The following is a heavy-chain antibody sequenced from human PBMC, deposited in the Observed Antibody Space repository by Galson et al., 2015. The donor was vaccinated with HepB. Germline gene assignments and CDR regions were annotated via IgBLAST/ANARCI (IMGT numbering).Heavy chain of an antibody. CDR3: ARWGEDIVVVPAASWLRGHNYYYGMDV. V-gene: IGHV1-18*04. CDR2: ISAYNGNT. J-gene: IGHJ6*02. D-gene: IGHD2-2*01. CDR1: GYSFTSYG. Sequence: QSGAEVKKPGESLKISCKGSGYSFTSYGISWVRQAPGQGLEWMGWISAYNGNTNYAQKLQGRVTMTTDTSTSTAYMELRSLRSDDTAVYYCARWGEDIVVVPAASWLRGHNYYYGMDVWGQGTTVTVSS.